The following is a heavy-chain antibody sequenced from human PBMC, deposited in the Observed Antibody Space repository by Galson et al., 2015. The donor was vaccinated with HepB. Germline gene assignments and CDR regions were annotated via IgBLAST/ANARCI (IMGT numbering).Heavy chain of an antibody. Sequence: SLRLSCAATGFTFSDYWMNWVRQAPGKGLEWVANIKQDGSETYYVDSVKGRFTISRDNSKNTLYLQMNSLRAEDTAVYYCAKDPHYYGSGRDGMDVWGQGTTVTVSS. CDR1: GFTFSDYW. J-gene: IGHJ6*02. D-gene: IGHD3-10*01. CDR3: AKDPHYYGSGRDGMDV. V-gene: IGHV3-7*01. CDR2: IKQDGSET.